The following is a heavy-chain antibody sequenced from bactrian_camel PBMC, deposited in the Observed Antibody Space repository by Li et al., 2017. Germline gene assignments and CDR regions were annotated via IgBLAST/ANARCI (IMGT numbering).Heavy chain of an antibody. Sequence: VQLVESGGGSVQLGGSLRLSCAASGSIENSLCMGWFRQTPGNEREGVATIYTGGSSTWYASSVQGRFTISLDNAKNTVYLQMNSLKPEDTAMYYCAATFGPVAAGPLKSTAFDIWGQGTQVTVS. CDR1: GSIENSLC. J-gene: IGHJ4*01. CDR3: AATFGPVAAGPLKSTAFDI. V-gene: IGHV3S40*01. D-gene: IGHD6*01. CDR2: IYTGGSST.